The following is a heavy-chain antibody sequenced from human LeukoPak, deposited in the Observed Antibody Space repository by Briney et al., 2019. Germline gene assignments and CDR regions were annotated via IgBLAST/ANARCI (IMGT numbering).Heavy chain of an antibody. Sequence: SETLSLTCTVSGGSISSHYWSWIRQPPGKGLEWIGYIYYSGSTNYNPSLKSRVTISLDTSKNQFSLKLSSVTTADTAVYYCARQNTAVAGRGGFDPWGQGTLVTVSS. D-gene: IGHD6-19*01. CDR3: ARQNTAVAGRGGFDP. CDR2: IYYSGST. V-gene: IGHV4-59*11. J-gene: IGHJ5*02. CDR1: GGSISSHY.